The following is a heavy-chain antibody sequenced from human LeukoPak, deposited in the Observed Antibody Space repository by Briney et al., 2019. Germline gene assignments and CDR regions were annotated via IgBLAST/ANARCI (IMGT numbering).Heavy chain of an antibody. CDR3: ARRIAAAGTFFDY. CDR1: GYSISSGYY. CDR2: IYHSGST. V-gene: IGHV4-38-2*01. Sequence: SETLSLTCAVSGYSISSGYYRGWIRQPPGKGLEWIGSIYHSGSTYYNPSLKSRVTISVDTSKNQFSLKLSSVTAADTAVYYCARRIAAAGTFFDYWGQGTLVTVSS. J-gene: IGHJ4*02. D-gene: IGHD6-13*01.